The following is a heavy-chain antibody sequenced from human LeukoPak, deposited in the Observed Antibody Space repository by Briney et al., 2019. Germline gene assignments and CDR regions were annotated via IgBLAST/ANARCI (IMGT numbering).Heavy chain of an antibody. V-gene: IGHV3-11*04. CDR2: ISSSGSTI. Sequence: GGSLRLSCAASGFTFSDYYMSWIRQAPGKGLEWVSYISSSGSTIYYADSVKGRFTISRDNAKNSLYLQMDSLRAEDTAVYYCARRYSSGWYDYWGQGTLVTVSS. D-gene: IGHD6-19*01. J-gene: IGHJ4*02. CDR3: ARRYSSGWYDY. CDR1: GFTFSDYY.